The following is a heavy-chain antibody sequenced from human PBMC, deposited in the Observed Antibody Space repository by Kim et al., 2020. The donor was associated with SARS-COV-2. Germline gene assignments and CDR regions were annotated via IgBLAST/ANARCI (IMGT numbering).Heavy chain of an antibody. Sequence: SETLSLTCTVSGGSISSSSYYWGWIRQPPGKGLEWIVSIYYSGSTYYNPSLKSRVTITVDTSKNQFSLKLSSVTAADTAVYYCPRPWLYVWGSYSFDYWG. CDR1: GGSISSSSYY. CDR3: PRPWLYVWGSYSFDY. V-gene: IGHV4-39*01. CDR2: IYYSGST. D-gene: IGHD3-16*01. J-gene: IGHJ5*01.